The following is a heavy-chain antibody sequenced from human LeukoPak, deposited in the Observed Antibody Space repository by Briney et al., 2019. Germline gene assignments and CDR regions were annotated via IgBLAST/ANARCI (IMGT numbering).Heavy chain of an antibody. CDR2: ISYDGSNK. V-gene: IGHV3-30-3*01. J-gene: IGHJ4*02. CDR3: AREPGGWYERSFDY. Sequence: PGGSLRLSCAASGFTFSSYAMHWVRQAPGKGLEWVAVISYDGSNKYYADSVKGRLTISRDNSKNTLYLQMNSLRAEDTAVYYCAREPGGWYERSFDYWGQGTLVTVSS. CDR1: GFTFSSYA. D-gene: IGHD6-19*01.